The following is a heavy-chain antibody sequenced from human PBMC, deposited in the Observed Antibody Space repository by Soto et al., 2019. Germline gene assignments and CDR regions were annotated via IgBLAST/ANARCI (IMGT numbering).Heavy chain of an antibody. CDR3: ARCYLGRFDY. J-gene: IGHJ4*02. V-gene: IGHV3-13*01. CDR1: GFTFSSYA. CDR2: IGSAGDT. Sequence: EVQLVESGGGLVQPGGSLRLSCAASGFTFSSYAVHWVRQPTGKGLEWVSVIGSAGDTYYPGSVKGRFTISRENAKNYLYLQRNSRRAADTAVYYCARCYLGRFDYWGQGTLVTVSS. D-gene: IGHD7-27*01.